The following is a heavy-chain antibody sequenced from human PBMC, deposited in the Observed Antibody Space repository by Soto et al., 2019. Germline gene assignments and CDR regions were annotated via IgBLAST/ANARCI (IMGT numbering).Heavy chain of an antibody. D-gene: IGHD6-13*01. CDR3: AKGNSRSCEDY. CDR1: GLTFDDYA. CDR2: ISWNSGSI. J-gene: IGHJ4*02. Sequence: SLRLSWAPSGLTFDDYAMHWARQAPGKGLEWVSRISWNSGSIGYSDSVKGRFTISRDNAKNSLYLQMTSLSAEGTPLYTCAKGNSRSCEDYWGQGTL. V-gene: IGHV3-9*01.